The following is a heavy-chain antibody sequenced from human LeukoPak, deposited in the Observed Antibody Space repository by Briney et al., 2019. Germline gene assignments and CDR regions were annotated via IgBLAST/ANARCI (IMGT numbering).Heavy chain of an antibody. CDR3: ATNAGPAALDAVDI. CDR1: GDSTSNHY. V-gene: IGHV4-59*08. J-gene: IGHJ3*02. CDR2: IHYSGST. D-gene: IGHD2-2*01. Sequence: SETLSLTCTVSGDSTSNHYWSWIRQPPGKGLEWIGYIHYSGSTKYNPSLKSRVTISLDSSKTQFSLKLSSVTAADTAVYYCATNAGPAALDAVDIWGQGTMVTVSS.